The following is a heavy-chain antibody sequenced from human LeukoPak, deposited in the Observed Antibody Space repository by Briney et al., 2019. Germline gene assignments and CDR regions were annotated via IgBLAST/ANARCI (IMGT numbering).Heavy chain of an antibody. Sequence: QPGGSLRLSCATSGFIFSNYWMSWVRQAPGKGLEWVANIKQDGSETYYVDSVKGRFTISRDNAKNSLYLQMNSLRAEDTALYYCAKDIRSGIAAAGTLLSWGQGTLVTVSS. J-gene: IGHJ4*02. V-gene: IGHV3-7*03. D-gene: IGHD6-13*01. CDR2: IKQDGSET. CDR1: GFIFSNYW. CDR3: AKDIRSGIAAAGTLLS.